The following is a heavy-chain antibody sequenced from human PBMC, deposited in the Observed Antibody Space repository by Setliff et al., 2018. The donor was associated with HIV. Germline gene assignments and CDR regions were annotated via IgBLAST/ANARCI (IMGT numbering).Heavy chain of an antibody. CDR1: GGSFSGYY. CDR2: INHSGST. D-gene: IGHD3-22*01. J-gene: IGHJ5*02. CDR3: ARYRYYYDSSGYGRWFDP. V-gene: IGHV4-34*01. Sequence: SETLSLTCAVYGGSFSGYYWSWIRQPPGKGLEWIGEINHSGSTYYNPSLKSRVTISVDTSENQFSLRLNSVTAADTAVYYCARYRYYYDSSGYGRWFDPWGQGTLVTVPQ.